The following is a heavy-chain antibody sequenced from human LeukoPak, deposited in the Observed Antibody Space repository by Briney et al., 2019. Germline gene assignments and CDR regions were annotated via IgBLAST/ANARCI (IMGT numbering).Heavy chain of an antibody. CDR3: ARRRYSSGWYAYDY. V-gene: IGHV4-39*01. CDR1: GGSISSSTYH. D-gene: IGHD6-19*01. Sequence: SETLSLTCSVSGGSISSSTYHWGWIRQPPGKGLEWIGSIYYSGSTYYSPSLKSRVTISADTSKNQFSLKLSSVTAADTAVYYCARRRYSSGWYAYDYWGQGTLVTVSS. CDR2: IYYSGST. J-gene: IGHJ4*02.